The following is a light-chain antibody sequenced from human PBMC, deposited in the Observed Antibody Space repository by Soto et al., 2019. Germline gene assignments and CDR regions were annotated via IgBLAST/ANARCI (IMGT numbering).Light chain of an antibody. CDR1: DSSSDY. V-gene: IGKV1-39*01. CDR3: QHDNCHSEA. J-gene: IGKJ1*01. Sequence: ESASSLSASVGDRVPITFRTSDSSSDYLNWYRQQREKAPTLLIYAASSSQSGVPSRFSGSGSGTEFPLIISILSHDDVATYYRQHDNCHSEAFGQGTKVDI. CDR2: AAS.